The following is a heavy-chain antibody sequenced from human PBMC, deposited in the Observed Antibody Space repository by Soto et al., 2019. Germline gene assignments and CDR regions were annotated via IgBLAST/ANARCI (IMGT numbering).Heavy chain of an antibody. V-gene: IGHV3-23*01. CDR3: ATGGYDFWSGYYSGYDYCDY. CDR2: ISGSGGST. J-gene: IGHJ4*02. Sequence: PGGSLRLSCAASGFTFSSYAMSWVRQAPGKGLEWVSAISGSGGSTYYADSVKGRFTISRDNSKNTLYLQMNSLRAEDTAVYYCATGGYDFWSGYYSGYDYCDYWGQGTLVTVPS. CDR1: GFTFSSYA. D-gene: IGHD3-3*01.